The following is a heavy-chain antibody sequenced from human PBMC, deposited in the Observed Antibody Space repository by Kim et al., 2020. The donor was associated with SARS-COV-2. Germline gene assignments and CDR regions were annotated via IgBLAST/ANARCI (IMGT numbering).Heavy chain of an antibody. J-gene: IGHJ2*01. Sequence: NPSRKGRVTISVDTSKNQFSRRLSSVTAADAAVYYCARHLRNWYFDLWGRGTLVTVSS. V-gene: IGHV4-39*01. CDR3: ARHLRNWYFDL.